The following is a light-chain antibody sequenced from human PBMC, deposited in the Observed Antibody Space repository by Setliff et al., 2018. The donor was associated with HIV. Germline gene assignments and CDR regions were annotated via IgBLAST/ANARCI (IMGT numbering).Light chain of an antibody. CDR2: YNS. CDR3: QMWDRSSDHYV. Sequence: SYELTQPPSVSVAAGKTASISCGGNNIASKSVHWYQHKPGQAPVLVIYYNSDRPSGIPERFSGSNSGNTATLTISRVEAGDEADYYCQMWDRSSDHYVFGTGTKVTVL. J-gene: IGLJ1*01. V-gene: IGLV3-21*04. CDR1: NIASKS.